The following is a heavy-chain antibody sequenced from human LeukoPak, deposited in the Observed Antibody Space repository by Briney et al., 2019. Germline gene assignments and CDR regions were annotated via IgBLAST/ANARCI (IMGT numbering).Heavy chain of an antibody. CDR2: IYTSGST. D-gene: IGHD3-3*01. V-gene: IGHV4-4*07. CDR1: GGSISSYY. J-gene: IGHJ4*02. CDR3: ARSPYYDFWSGYYTSFPHFDY. Sequence: PSETLSLTCTVSGGSISSYYWSWIRQPAGKGLEWIGRIYTSGSTNYNPSLKSRVTMSVATSKNQFSLKLSSVTAADTAVYYCARSPYYDFWSGYYTSFPHFDYWGQGTLVTVSS.